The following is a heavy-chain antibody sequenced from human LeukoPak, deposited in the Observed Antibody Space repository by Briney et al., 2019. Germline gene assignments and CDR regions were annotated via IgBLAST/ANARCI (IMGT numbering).Heavy chain of an antibody. Sequence: KPSETLSLTCSVSGGSISSSSYYWSWIRQPPGKGLEWIGYIYYSGSTNYNPSLKSRVTISVDTSKNQFSLKLSSVTAADTAVYYCARGAGYSGYDLVENYFDYWGQGTLVTVSS. CDR1: GGSISSSSYY. V-gene: IGHV4-61*01. D-gene: IGHD5-12*01. J-gene: IGHJ4*02. CDR3: ARGAGYSGYDLVENYFDY. CDR2: IYYSGST.